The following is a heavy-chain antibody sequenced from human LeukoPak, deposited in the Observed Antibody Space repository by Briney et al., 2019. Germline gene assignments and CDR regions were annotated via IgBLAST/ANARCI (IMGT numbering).Heavy chain of an antibody. D-gene: IGHD2-21*02. CDR1: GGTFSSYA. J-gene: IGHJ1*01. CDR3: ARVSMGVTAIAYFQH. CDR2: IIPIFGTA. V-gene: IGHV1-69*13. Sequence: ASVKVSCKASGGTFSSYAISWVRQAPGHGLEWMGGIIPIFGTANYAQKFQGRVTITADESTSTAYMELSSLRSEDTAVYYCARVSMGVTAIAYFQHWGQGTLVTVSS.